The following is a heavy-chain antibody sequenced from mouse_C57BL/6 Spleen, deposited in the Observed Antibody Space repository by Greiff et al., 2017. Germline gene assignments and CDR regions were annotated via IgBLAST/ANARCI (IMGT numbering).Heavy chain of an antibody. CDR2: IDPNSGGT. J-gene: IGHJ3*01. CDR1: GYTFTSYW. Sequence: LVESGAELVKPGASVKLSCKASGYTFTSYWMHLVKPRPGRGLEWVGRIDPNSGGTKYNEKFKSKATLTVDKPSSTAYMQLSSLTSEDAAVYYCAREEYGSSRCAYWGQGTLVTVSA. D-gene: IGHD1-1*01. V-gene: IGHV1-72*01. CDR3: AREEYGSSRCAY.